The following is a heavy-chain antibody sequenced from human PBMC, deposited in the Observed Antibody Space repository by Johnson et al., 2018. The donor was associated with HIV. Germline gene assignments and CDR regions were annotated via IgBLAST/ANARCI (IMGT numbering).Heavy chain of an antibody. CDR2: IRYDGSNK. V-gene: IGHV3-30*02. CDR3: ARDDLGNPFSSYDAFDI. Sequence: QVQLVESGGGVVQPGGSLRLSCAASGFTFSSYGMHWVRQAPGKGLEWVAFIRYDGSNKYYADSVKGRFTISRDNSKNTLYLQMNSLRAEDTAVYYFARDDLGNPFSSYDAFDIWGQGTMVTVSS. J-gene: IGHJ3*02. D-gene: IGHD6-13*01. CDR1: GFTFSSYG.